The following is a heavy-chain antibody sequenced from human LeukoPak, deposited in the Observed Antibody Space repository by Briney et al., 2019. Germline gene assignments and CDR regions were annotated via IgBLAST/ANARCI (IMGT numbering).Heavy chain of an antibody. CDR3: ARDFRKNYDFWSGYPDAFDI. V-gene: IGHV3-21*01. D-gene: IGHD3-3*01. J-gene: IGHJ3*02. CDR1: GFTFSNYS. Sequence: PGGSLRLSCAASGFTFSNYSMNWVRQAPGKGLEWVSSISSSSSYIYYADSVKGRFTISRDNAKNSLYLQMNSLRAEDTAVYYCARDFRKNYDFWSGYPDAFDIWGQGTMVTVSS. CDR2: ISSSSSYI.